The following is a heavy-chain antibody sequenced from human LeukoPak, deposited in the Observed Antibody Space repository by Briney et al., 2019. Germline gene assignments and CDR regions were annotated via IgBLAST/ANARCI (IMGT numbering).Heavy chain of an antibody. Sequence: PSQTLSLTCTVSGGSISSGDYYWSWIRQPPGKGLEWIGYIYYSGSTYYNPSLKSRVTISVDTSKNQFSLKLSSVTAADTAVYYCARADIVATNFDYWGQGTPVTVSS. CDR2: IYYSGST. CDR1: GGSISSGDYY. CDR3: ARADIVATNFDY. D-gene: IGHD5-12*01. V-gene: IGHV4-30-4*01. J-gene: IGHJ4*02.